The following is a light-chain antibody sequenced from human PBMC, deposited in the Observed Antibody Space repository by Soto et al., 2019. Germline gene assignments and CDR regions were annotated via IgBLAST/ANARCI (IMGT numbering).Light chain of an antibody. J-gene: IGLJ1*01. CDR3: CSSTDTSIVV. CDR2: DVS. CDR1: NSDVGGYNY. V-gene: IGLV2-11*01. Sequence: SALTQPRSVSGSPGQSVTISCTGTNSDVGGYNYVSWYQQHPGKAPRLIIYDVSQRPSGVPDRFSGSKSGNTASLTISGLQAEDEAEYSCCSSTDTSIVVFGTGTKVTV.